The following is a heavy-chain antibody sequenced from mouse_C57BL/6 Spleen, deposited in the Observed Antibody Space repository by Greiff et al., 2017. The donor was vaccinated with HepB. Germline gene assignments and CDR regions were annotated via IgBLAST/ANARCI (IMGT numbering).Heavy chain of an antibody. V-gene: IGHV1-66*01. Sequence: QVQLKESGPELVKPGASVKISCKASGYSFTSYYIHWVKQRPGQGLEWIGWIYPGSGNTKYNEKFKGKATLTADTSSSTAYMQLSSLTSEDSAVYYCARNNYGYWGQGTSVTVSS. CDR2: IYPGSGNT. D-gene: IGHD1-1*01. CDR3: ARNNYGY. CDR1: GYSFTSYY. J-gene: IGHJ4*01.